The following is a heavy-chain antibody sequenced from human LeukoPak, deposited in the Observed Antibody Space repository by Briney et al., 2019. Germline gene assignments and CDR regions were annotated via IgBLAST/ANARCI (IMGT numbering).Heavy chain of an antibody. D-gene: IGHD3-22*01. J-gene: IGHJ4*02. CDR2: ISRII. CDR1: GFTFSSYS. CDR3: ARDSDYAFDH. Sequence: GGSLRLSCAASGFTFSSYSMNWVRQAPGKGLEWVSYISRIISYADSVKGRFTISRDNAKNSLYLQMNSLRPEDTAVYYCARDSDYAFDHWGQGTLVSVSS. V-gene: IGHV3-48*01.